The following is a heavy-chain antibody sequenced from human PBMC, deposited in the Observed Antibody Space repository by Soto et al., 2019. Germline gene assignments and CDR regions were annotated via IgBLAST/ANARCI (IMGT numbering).Heavy chain of an antibody. CDR1: GYTFTSYG. CDR3: ARGGSVHWGPEAGRFTRDYFYGMDV. CDR2: ISAYNGNT. V-gene: IGHV1-18*01. D-gene: IGHD3-16*02. J-gene: IGHJ6*02. Sequence: ASVKVSCKASGYTFTSYGISWVRQAPGQGLEWMGRISAYNGNTNYAQNLQGRVTMTTDTSTSTAYVVLRSLRSDDTAVYYCARGGSVHWGPEAGRFTRDYFYGMDVWGQGTTVTVSS.